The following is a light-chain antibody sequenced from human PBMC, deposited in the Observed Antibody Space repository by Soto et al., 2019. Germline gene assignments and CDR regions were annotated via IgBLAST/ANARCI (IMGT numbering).Light chain of an antibody. CDR1: QDISDY. CDR3: QQLNSYPLT. Sequence: DIELTQSPSFLSASVRDRVTIXXRASQDISDYLAWYQQRPGKAPKXLIYAASTLQSGVPSRFSGSGSGTEFTLTISSLQPEDFATYSCQQLNSYPLTFGGGTKVDIK. V-gene: IGKV1-9*01. CDR2: AAS. J-gene: IGKJ4*01.